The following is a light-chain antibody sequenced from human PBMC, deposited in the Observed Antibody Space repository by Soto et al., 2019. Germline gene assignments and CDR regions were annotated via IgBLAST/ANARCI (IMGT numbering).Light chain of an antibody. CDR1: QSVSSN. CDR2: GAS. J-gene: IGKJ5*01. V-gene: IGKV3-15*01. CDR3: QQYNNWPPIT. Sequence: EIGVTQSPAPPSVSPGEKATLSCRASQSVSSNLARYQQQPGQTPRLLIYGASTRATGIPARFSGSGSGTEFTLTISSLQSEDFAVYYCQQYNNWPPITFGQGTRLEIK.